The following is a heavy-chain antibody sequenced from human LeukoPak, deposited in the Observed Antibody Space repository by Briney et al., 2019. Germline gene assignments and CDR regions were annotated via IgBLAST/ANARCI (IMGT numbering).Heavy chain of an antibody. CDR3: AGRSAVAPFDY. D-gene: IGHD6-19*01. J-gene: IGHJ4*02. CDR2: IVVGSGNT. V-gene: IGHV1-58*01. Sequence: SVKVSCKASGFTYTSSAVQWVRQARGQRLEWIGWIVVGSGNTNYAQKFQERVTITRDMSTSTAYMELSSLRSEDTAVYYCAGRSAVAPFDYWGQGTLVTVSS. CDR1: GFTYTSSA.